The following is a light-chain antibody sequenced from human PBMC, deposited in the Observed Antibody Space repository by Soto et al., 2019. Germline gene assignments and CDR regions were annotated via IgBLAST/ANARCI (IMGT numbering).Light chain of an antibody. CDR3: QQYNSYWFT. J-gene: IGKJ3*01. V-gene: IGKV1-5*03. CDR1: QSIRSW. Sequence: DIQMTQSPSTLSASVGDRVTITCRASQSIRSWLAWYQQKPGKAPKLLIYKASSLESGVPSRFSGSGSGTEFTLTISSLQPDDFATYYCQQYNSYWFTFGPGTKVDIK. CDR2: KAS.